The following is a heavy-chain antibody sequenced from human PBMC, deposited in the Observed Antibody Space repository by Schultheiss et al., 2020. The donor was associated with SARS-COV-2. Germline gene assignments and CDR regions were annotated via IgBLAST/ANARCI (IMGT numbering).Heavy chain of an antibody. CDR1: GFTFSNAW. CDR3: TTDVLGYCSSTSCYGASVSTAPRAGDYYYYYMDV. D-gene: IGHD2-2*01. CDR2: IKSKTDGGTT. Sequence: GESLKISCAASGFTFSNAWMSWVRQAPGKGLEWVGRIKSKTDGGTTDYAARVKGRFTISRDDSKNTLYLQMNSLKTEDTAVYYCTTDVLGYCSSTSCYGASVSTAPRAGDYYYYYMDVWGKGTTVTVSS. J-gene: IGHJ6*03. V-gene: IGHV3-15*01.